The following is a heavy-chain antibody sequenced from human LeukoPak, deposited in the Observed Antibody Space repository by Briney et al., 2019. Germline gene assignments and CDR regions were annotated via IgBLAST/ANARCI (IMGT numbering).Heavy chain of an antibody. J-gene: IGHJ4*02. CDR1: GYTFTNYY. V-gene: IGHV1-46*01. CDR3: ARDGRPFDY. CDR2: INPSGGST. Sequence: ASVNVSCKASGYTFTNYYMHWVRQAPGQGLEWMGIINPSGGSTEYAQKFLARITVTRDTSTSTVYMELSSLRSEDTAVYYCARDGRPFDYWGQGTLVTVSS.